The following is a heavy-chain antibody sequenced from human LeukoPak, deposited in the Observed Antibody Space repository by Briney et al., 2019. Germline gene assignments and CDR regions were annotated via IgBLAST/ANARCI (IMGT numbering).Heavy chain of an antibody. CDR1: GFTFSGYY. CDR3: ATSQSSVAGIVGD. CDR2: ISSSGSTI. D-gene: IGHD6-19*01. J-gene: IGHJ4*02. Sequence: GGSLRLSCAASGFTFSGYYMSWIRQAPGKGLEWVSYISSSGSTIYYADSVKGRFTISRDNAKNSLYLQMNSLRAEDTAVYYCATSQSSVAGIVGDWGQGTLVTVSS. V-gene: IGHV3-11*04.